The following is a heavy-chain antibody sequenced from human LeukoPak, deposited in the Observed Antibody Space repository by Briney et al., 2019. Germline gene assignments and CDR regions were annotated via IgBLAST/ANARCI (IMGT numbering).Heavy chain of an antibody. J-gene: IGHJ6*04. CDR3: AREDKYPGYYYYGMDV. Sequence: SEALSLTCAVSGGSISSSNWWSWIRQPPGKGLEWIGEIYHSGSTNCNPSLKSRVTISVDKSKNQFSLKLSSVTAADTAVYYCAREDKYPGYYYYGMDVWGKGTTVTVSS. V-gene: IGHV4-4*02. D-gene: IGHD2/OR15-2a*01. CDR2: IYHSGST. CDR1: GGSISSSNW.